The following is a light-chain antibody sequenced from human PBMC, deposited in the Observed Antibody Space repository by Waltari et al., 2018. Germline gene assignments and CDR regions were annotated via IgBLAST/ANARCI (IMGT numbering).Light chain of an antibody. CDR3: QQSHTTPYT. V-gene: IGKV1-39*01. Sequence: DIQMTQSPSSLSASVGDRVTITCRASQSISIYINWYQQKTGNAPKLLIYAASSLQTGVTSRFGGSGSGTDFSLTISNLQPDDFATYFCQQSHTTPYTFGPGTKLEIK. J-gene: IGKJ2*01. CDR1: QSISIY. CDR2: AAS.